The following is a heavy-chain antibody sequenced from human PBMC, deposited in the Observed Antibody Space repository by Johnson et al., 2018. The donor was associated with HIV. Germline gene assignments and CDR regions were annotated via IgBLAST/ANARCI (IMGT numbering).Heavy chain of an antibody. J-gene: IGHJ3*02. CDR3: AREGAWELRPGAFDI. Sequence: VQLVESGGGLVQPGGSLGLSCAASGFTISSNYMSWVRQAPGKGLEWVSVIYSGGSTYYAAPVTGRVTISRDNSKNTLYFQMNSLRAEDTAVYFCAREGAWELRPGAFDIWGQGTMVTVSS. CDR1: GFTISSNY. CDR2: IYSGGST. V-gene: IGHV3-66*01. D-gene: IGHD1-26*01.